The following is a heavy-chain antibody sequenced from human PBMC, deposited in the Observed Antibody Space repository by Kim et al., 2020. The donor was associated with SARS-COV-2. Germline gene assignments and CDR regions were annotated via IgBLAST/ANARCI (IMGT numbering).Heavy chain of an antibody. Sequence: SETLSLTCTVSGGSISSYYWSWIRQPPGKGLEWIGYIYYSGSTNYNPSLKSRVTISVDTTKNQFSLMLSSVTAADTAGYYCAGAARTPYYYDYGMDVWGQGATVTVSS. CDR3: AGAARTPYYYDYGMDV. D-gene: IGHD6-6*01. CDR2: IYYSGST. V-gene: IGHV4-59*01. J-gene: IGHJ6*02. CDR1: GGSISSYY.